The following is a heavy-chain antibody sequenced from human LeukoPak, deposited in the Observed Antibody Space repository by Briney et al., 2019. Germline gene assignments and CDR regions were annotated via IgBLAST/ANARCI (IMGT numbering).Heavy chain of an antibody. D-gene: IGHD3-10*01. Sequence: SETLSLTCTVSGGSISSSSYYWNWIRQPPGKGLEWIGSIYHSGSTYYNPSLKSRVTISVDTSKNQFSLKLSSVTAADTAVYYCARLLLLWFGEPDYWGQGTVVTVSS. CDR1: GGSISSSSYY. J-gene: IGHJ4*02. CDR2: IYHSGST. V-gene: IGHV4-39*01. CDR3: ARLLLLWFGEPDY.